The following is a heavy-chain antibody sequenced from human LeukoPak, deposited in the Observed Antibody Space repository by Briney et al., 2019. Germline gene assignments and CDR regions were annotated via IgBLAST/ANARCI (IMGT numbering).Heavy chain of an antibody. Sequence: PGGSLRLSCGASGFIFDTHDMHWVRQAPGKGLEWGAFIRSDGYHTYYADSVKGRFTITRDNSKNTLYLQMNSLRLEDMAVYYCAKPSGSGVDYWGRGTRVTVSS. V-gene: IGHV3-30*02. CDR3: AKPSGSGVDY. D-gene: IGHD1-26*01. CDR1: GFIFDTHD. J-gene: IGHJ4*02. CDR2: IRSDGYHT.